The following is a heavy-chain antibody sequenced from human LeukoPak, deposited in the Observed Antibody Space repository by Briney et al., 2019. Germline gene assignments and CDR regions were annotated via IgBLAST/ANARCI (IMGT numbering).Heavy chain of an antibody. CDR2: ISAYNGNT. Sequence: ASVKVSCKASGYTFTSYGISWVRQAPGQGLEWMGWISAYNGNTNYAQKLQGRVTMTTDTSTSTAYMELRCLRSDDTAVYYCARVWKVTDAFDIWGQGTMVTVSS. CDR1: GYTFTSYG. J-gene: IGHJ3*02. V-gene: IGHV1-18*01. CDR3: ARVWKVTDAFDI. D-gene: IGHD2-21*02.